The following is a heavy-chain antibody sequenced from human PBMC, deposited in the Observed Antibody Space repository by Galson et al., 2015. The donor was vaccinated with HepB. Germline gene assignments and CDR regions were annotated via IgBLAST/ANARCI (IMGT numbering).Heavy chain of an antibody. D-gene: IGHD2-2*01. CDR2: INPSGGST. V-gene: IGHV1-46*01. Sequence: SVKVSCKASGYTFTSYYMHWVRQAPGQGLEWMGIINPSGGSTSYAQKFQGRVTMTEDTSTDTAYMELSSLRSEDTAVYYCATDMQPGGMDVWGQGTTVTVSS. J-gene: IGHJ6*02. CDR1: GYTFTSYY. CDR3: ATDMQPGGMDV.